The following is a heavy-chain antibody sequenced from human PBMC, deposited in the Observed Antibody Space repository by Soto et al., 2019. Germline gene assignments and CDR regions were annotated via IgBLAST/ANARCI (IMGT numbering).Heavy chain of an antibody. Sequence: GASVKVSCKASGYTFTSYAMHWVRQAPGQRLEWMGWINAGNGNTKYSQKLQGRVTITRDTSASTAYMELSSLRSEDTAVYYCARDEGGSGSYYNPRDGMDVWGQGTTVTVSS. D-gene: IGHD3-10*01. J-gene: IGHJ6*02. V-gene: IGHV1-3*01. CDR1: GYTFTSYA. CDR3: ARDEGGSGSYYNPRDGMDV. CDR2: INAGNGNT.